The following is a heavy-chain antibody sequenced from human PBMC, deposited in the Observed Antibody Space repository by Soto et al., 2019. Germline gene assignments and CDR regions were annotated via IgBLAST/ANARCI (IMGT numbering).Heavy chain of an antibody. J-gene: IGHJ3*02. D-gene: IGHD3-10*01. Sequence: PGGSLRLSCAASGFTFSSYAMSWVRQAPGKGLEWVSAISGSGGSTYYADSVKGRFTISRDNSKNTLYLQMNSLRAEDTAVYYCAKDEAITMVRGVTWFDAFDIWGQGTMVTVSS. CDR3: AKDEAITMVRGVTWFDAFDI. CDR2: ISGSGGST. V-gene: IGHV3-23*01. CDR1: GFTFSSYA.